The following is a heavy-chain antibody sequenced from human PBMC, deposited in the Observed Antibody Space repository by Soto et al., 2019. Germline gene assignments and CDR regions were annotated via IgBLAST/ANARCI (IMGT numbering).Heavy chain of an antibody. J-gene: IGHJ5*02. D-gene: IGHD3-16*02. CDR1: GGSFSGYY. Sequence: QVQLQQWGAGLLKPSETLSLTCAVYGGSFSGYYWSWIRQPPGKGLEWIGEINHSGSTNYNPSLKSPVTISVDTSKNQFSLKLSSVTAADTAVYYCARLLGSYRYWGNWFDPWGQGTLVTVSS. V-gene: IGHV4-34*01. CDR3: ARLLGSYRYWGNWFDP. CDR2: INHSGST.